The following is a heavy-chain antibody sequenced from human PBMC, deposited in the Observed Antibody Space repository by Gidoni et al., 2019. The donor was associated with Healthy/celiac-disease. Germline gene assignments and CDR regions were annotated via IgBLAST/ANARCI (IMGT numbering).Heavy chain of an antibody. CDR3: AREDDDLDY. CDR1: GFTFSSYS. V-gene: IGHV3-21*01. D-gene: IGHD3-3*01. CDR2: ISSSSSYI. J-gene: IGHJ4*02. Sequence: EVQLVESRGGLVKPGGSLRLSCAAAGFTFSSYSMNWVRQAPGKGLAWVASISSSSSYIYYADSVKGRFTISRDNAKNSLYLQMNSLRAEDTAVYYCAREDDDLDYWGQGTLVTVSS.